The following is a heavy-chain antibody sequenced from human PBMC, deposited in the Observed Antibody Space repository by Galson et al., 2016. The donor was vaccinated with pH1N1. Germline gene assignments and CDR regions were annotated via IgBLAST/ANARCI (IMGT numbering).Heavy chain of an antibody. Sequence: PALVKPTQTLTLTCTFSGFSLSTSGVGVGWIRQPPGKALEWLALIYWDDDKRYSTSLKRRLTITKDTSKNQVVLTMTNMDPVDTATYYCAHRVTIFEEYYFDYWGQGTLVTVSS. CDR3: AHRVTIFEEYYFDY. D-gene: IGHD3-3*01. V-gene: IGHV2-5*02. J-gene: IGHJ4*02. CDR1: GFSLSTSGVG. CDR2: IYWDDDK.